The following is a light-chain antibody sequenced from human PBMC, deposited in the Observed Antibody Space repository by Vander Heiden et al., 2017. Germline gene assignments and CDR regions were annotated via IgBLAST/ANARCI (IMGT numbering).Light chain of an antibody. J-gene: IGLJ1*01. V-gene: IGLV3-21*02. CDR3: QVGDTVRDHFV. CDR1: RIRIQR. CDR2: DDS. Sequence: SYVLSQPPSVSGAPGQPATLTCRVTRIRIQRVHWYQQKPGQAPILVVHDDSDRPPGIPERFSASNSGNTATLTISSVGAGDEADYFCQVGDTVRDHFVFGGGTKLTVL.